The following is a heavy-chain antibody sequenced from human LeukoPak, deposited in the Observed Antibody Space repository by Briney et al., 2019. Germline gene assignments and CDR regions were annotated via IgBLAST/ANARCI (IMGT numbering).Heavy chain of an antibody. J-gene: IGHJ4*02. CDR1: GFTFSSYS. D-gene: IGHD2-15*01. V-gene: IGHV3-21*01. Sequence: GGSLRLSCAASGFTFSSYSMNWVRQAPGKGLEWVSSISSSSSYIYYADSVKGRFTISRDNAKNSLYLQMNSLRAEDTAVYYCARRIGVVVAATPADYWGQGTLVTVSS. CDR3: ARRIGVVVAATPADY. CDR2: ISSSSSYI.